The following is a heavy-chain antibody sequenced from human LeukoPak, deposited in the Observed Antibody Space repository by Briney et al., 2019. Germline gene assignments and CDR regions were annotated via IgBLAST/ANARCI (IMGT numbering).Heavy chain of an antibody. Sequence: SQTLSLTCTVSGGSISSGSYYWSWIRQPAGKGLEWIGRIYTSGSTNYNPSLKSRVTMSVDTSKNQFSLKLSSVTAADTAVYYCARAGGYCSSTSCYDAFDIWGQGTMVTVSS. J-gene: IGHJ3*02. CDR3: ARAGGYCSSTSCYDAFDI. CDR2: IYTSGST. V-gene: IGHV4-61*02. D-gene: IGHD2-2*01. CDR1: GGSISSGSYY.